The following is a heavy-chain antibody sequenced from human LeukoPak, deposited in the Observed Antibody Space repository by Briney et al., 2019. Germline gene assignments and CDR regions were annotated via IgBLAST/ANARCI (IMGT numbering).Heavy chain of an antibody. CDR2: ITAGDYT. J-gene: IGHJ6*03. CDR3: AKGEYVTTWSVYYYMDV. CDR1: GFTFSSYA. Sequence: GGSLRLSCAASGFTFSSYAMSWVRQAPGKGLEWVSAITAGDYTNYADSVKGRFTISRDNSKNTLYLQMNNLRAEDTAVYYCAKGEYVTTWSVYYYMDVWGKGATVTVSS. D-gene: IGHD2/OR15-2a*01. V-gene: IGHV3-23*01.